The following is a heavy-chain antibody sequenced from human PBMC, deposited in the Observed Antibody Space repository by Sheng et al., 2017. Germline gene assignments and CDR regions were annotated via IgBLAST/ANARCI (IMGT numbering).Heavy chain of an antibody. J-gene: IGHJ5*02. Sequence: QVQLVESGGGVVQPGRSLRLSCAASGFTFNRYAMHWVRQAPGNGLEWVAQISDDGSIKSYEDSVKGRFTISRDNSKNMVYLQMNSLRPEDTAVFYCARDPVVGAIPGVSFDP. CDR2: ISDDGSIK. V-gene: IGHV3-30*01. D-gene: IGHD2-15*01. CDR1: GFTFNRYA. CDR3: ARDPVVGAIPGVSFDP.